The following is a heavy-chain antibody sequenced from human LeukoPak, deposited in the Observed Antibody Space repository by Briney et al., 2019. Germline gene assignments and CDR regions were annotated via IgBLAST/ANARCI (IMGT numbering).Heavy chain of an antibody. Sequence: PGGSLRLSCAASGFTLSSYSMNWVRQAPGKGLEWVSYIISSTHIYYSDSVKGRFTISRENARNSLYLQMNSLRAEDTAIYYCARSEHSSSSFDYWGQGTLVTVSS. D-gene: IGHD6-6*01. V-gene: IGHV3-21*01. CDR2: IISSTHI. CDR1: GFTLSSYS. CDR3: ARSEHSSSSFDY. J-gene: IGHJ4*02.